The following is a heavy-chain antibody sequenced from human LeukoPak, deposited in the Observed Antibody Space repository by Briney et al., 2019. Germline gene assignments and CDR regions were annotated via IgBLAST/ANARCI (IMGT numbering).Heavy chain of an antibody. J-gene: IGHJ4*02. CDR2: ISHDANTK. D-gene: IGHD3-3*01. Sequence: GGSLRLSCEASGFTFSSYTMHWVRQAPGKGLEWVTVISHDANTKYYADSVKGRFTISRDNSKNTLYLQMNSLRAEDTAVYYCAKEVSHYDFWSGYYHGVDYWGQGTLVTVSS. CDR3: AKEVSHYDFWSGYYHGVDY. V-gene: IGHV3-30*04. CDR1: GFTFSSYT.